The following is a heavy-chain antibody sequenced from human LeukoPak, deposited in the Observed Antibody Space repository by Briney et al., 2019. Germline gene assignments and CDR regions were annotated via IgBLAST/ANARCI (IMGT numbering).Heavy chain of an antibody. CDR2: IYPGDSDT. Sequence: GESLKISCKGSGYSFTSYWIGWVRQMPGKGLEWMGIIYPGDSDTRYSPSFQGQVTISADKSISTAYLQWSSLKASDTAMYYCARGGYDFGYYYYMDVWGKGTTVTVSS. V-gene: IGHV5-51*01. CDR1: GYSFTSYW. J-gene: IGHJ6*03. CDR3: ARGGYDFGYYYYMDV. D-gene: IGHD3-3*01.